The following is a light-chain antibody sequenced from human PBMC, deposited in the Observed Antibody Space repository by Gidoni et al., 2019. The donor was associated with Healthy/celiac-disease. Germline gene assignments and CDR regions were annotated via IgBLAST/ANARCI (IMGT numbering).Light chain of an antibody. CDR2: SNN. V-gene: IGLV1-44*01. J-gene: IGLJ2*01. Sequence: QSVLTPPPSASGPPGQRVTISCSGSSSNIGSNTVNWYQQLPGTAPKLLIYSNNQRPSGGPDRFAGSKAGTSASLAIRGLQSEDEADDYCAAWDDSLNGHGVFGGGTKLTVL. CDR1: SSNIGSNT. CDR3: AAWDDSLNGHGV.